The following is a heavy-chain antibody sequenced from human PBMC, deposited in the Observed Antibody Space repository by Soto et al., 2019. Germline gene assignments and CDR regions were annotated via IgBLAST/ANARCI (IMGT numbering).Heavy chain of an antibody. D-gene: IGHD6-19*01. V-gene: IGHV3-30-3*01. CDR2: ISYDGSNK. CDR3: ARDSDISVAGTTFDY. J-gene: IGHJ4*02. Sequence: QVQLVESGGGVVQPGRSLRLSCAASGFTFSSYAMHWVRQAPGKGLEWVAVISYDGSNKYYADSVKGRFTISRDNSKNTLYLQMNSLRAEDTAVYYCARDSDISVAGTTFDYWGQGTLVTVSS. CDR1: GFTFSSYA.